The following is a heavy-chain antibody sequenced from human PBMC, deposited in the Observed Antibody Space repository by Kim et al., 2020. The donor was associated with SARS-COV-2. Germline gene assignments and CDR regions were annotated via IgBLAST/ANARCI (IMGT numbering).Heavy chain of an antibody. CDR3: AIRVTSMETVDF. V-gene: IGHV3-7*01. D-gene: IGHD5-18*01. Sequence: GGSLRLSCAASGFTFNNYWMSWVRQAPGKGLEWVATIKPDGGEKYYVATVKGRFTSSRDNAKNSLYLQMNSLRAEDTAVYYCAIRVTSMETVDFWGQGT. CDR1: GFTFNNYW. CDR2: IKPDGGEK. J-gene: IGHJ4*02.